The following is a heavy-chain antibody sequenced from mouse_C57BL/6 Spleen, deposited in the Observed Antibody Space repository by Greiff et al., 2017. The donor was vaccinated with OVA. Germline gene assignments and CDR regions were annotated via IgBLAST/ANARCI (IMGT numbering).Heavy chain of an antibody. J-gene: IGHJ4*01. CDR1: GYTFTSYW. Sequence: QVQLQQPGAELVMPGASVKLSCKASGYTFTSYWMHWVKQRPGQGLEWIGEIDPSDSYTNYNQKCKGKSTLTVDKSSSTAYMQLSSLTSEDSAVYYCARGWAYAMDYWGQGTSVTVSS. D-gene: IGHD1-1*02. CDR2: IDPSDSYT. CDR3: ARGWAYAMDY. V-gene: IGHV1-69*01.